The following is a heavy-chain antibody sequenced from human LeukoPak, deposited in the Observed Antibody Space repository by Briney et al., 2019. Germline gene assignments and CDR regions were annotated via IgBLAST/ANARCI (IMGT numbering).Heavy chain of an antibody. D-gene: IGHD4-23*01. Sequence: GRSLRLSCAASGFTFDDYAMHWVRQAPGKGLEWVSGISWNSGSIGYADSVKGRFTISRDNAKNSLYLQMNSLRAEDMALYYCAKANDYGGNSGIYFDYWGQGTLVTVSS. J-gene: IGHJ4*02. CDR3: AKANDYGGNSGIYFDY. CDR2: ISWNSGSI. V-gene: IGHV3-9*03. CDR1: GFTFDDYA.